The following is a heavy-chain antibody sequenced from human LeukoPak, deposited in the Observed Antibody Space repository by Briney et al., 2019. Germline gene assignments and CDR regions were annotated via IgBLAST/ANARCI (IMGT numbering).Heavy chain of an antibody. D-gene: IGHD6-19*01. V-gene: IGHV3-30-3*02. CDR1: GFTFSCCA. Sequence: GGSLRLSCAASGFTFSCCAIHWVRQAPGRGRVGLAVISSDENTKFYADSVKGRFTVYRDNSKKTVWLQMNSLRAEDTAVYYCAKKGGSSGRYDYLDYWGQGTLVTVSS. J-gene: IGHJ4*02. CDR2: ISSDENTK. CDR3: AKKGGSSGRYDYLDY.